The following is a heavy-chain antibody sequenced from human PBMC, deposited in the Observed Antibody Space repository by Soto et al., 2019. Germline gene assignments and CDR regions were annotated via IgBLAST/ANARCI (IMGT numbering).Heavy chain of an antibody. Sequence: QVQLVQSGAEVKKPGSSVKVSCKTSGVSFNNNGIGWVRQAPGHGLEWMGGVSPPFRTSNYARKLQGRISITADASTGTVNMELISLTSEDTAQYYCSRVLYYGSGSYSPYGMDVWGQGPTVTVSS. V-gene: IGHV1-69*01. D-gene: IGHD3-10*01. CDR3: SRVLYYGSGSYSPYGMDV. CDR2: VSPPFRTS. CDR1: GVSFNNNG. J-gene: IGHJ6*02.